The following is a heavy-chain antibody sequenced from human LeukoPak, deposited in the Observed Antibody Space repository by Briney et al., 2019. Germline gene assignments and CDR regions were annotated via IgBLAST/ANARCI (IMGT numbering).Heavy chain of an antibody. V-gene: IGHV4-30-2*01. D-gene: IGHD1-26*01. CDR3: ARAGSRATNDAFDI. Sequence: KPSQTLSLTCAVSGGPISSGGYSWSWIRQPPGKGLEWIGYIYHSGSTYYNPSLKSRVTIPVDRSKNQFSLKLSSVTAADTAVCYCARAGSRATNDAFDIWGQGTMVTVSS. J-gene: IGHJ3*02. CDR1: GGPISSGGYS. CDR2: IYHSGST.